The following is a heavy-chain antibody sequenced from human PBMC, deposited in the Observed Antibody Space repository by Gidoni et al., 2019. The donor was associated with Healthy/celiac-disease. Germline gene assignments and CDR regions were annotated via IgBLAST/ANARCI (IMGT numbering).Heavy chain of an antibody. J-gene: IGHJ4*02. D-gene: IGHD3-10*01. CDR3: AGEPRIRGYFDS. CDR1: SGPISGGDYS. Sequence: QVQLHESGPGLVKPSQTLSLTCTVSSGPISGGDYSWSWIRQPPGKGLEWIGYIYYSGTYYNPSLKSRVTISVDTSKSQFSLKLSFVTAADTAVYYCAGEPRIRGYFDSWGQGTLVTVSS. V-gene: IGHV4-30-4*01. CDR2: IYYSGT.